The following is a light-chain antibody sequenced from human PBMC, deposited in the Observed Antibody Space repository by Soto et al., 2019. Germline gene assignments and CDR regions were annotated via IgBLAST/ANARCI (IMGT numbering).Light chain of an antibody. CDR2: EVT. CDR1: SSDVGTYNY. V-gene: IGLV2-14*01. CDR3: SSYTGSSTLYV. J-gene: IGLJ1*01. Sequence: QSVLTQPASVSGSPGQSITISCTGTSSDVGTYNYVSWYQQHPGKAPKVMIYEVTYRPSGVSNRFSGSKSGNTASLTISGLQAEDEAEYYCSSYTGSSTLYVLGNGTKVTVL.